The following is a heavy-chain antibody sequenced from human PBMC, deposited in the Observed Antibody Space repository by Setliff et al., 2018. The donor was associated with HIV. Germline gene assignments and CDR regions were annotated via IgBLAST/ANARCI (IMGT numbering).Heavy chain of an antibody. CDR1: GYTFTGYY. D-gene: IGHD3-9*01. V-gene: IGHV1-2*02. J-gene: IGHJ4*02. Sequence: ASVKVSCKASGYTFTGYYIHWVRQAPGQGLEWMGWINPQSGGTNYAQKFEGRVTMTRDTSISTAYMELISLKSDDTAVYYCTKVGVDLLNGYSDVYFDYWGQGTLVTVSS. CDR3: TKVGVDLLNGYSDVYFDY. CDR2: INPQSGGT.